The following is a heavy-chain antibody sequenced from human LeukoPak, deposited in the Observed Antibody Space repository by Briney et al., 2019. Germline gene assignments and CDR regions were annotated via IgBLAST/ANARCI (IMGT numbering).Heavy chain of an antibody. CDR1: GGSISSYY. V-gene: IGHV4-59*01. J-gene: IGHJ5*02. CDR3: ARDHGQEPTTGEYNWFDP. CDR2: IYYSGST. Sequence: KPSETLSLTCTVSGGSISSYYWSWIRQPPGKGLEWIGYIYYSGSTNYNPSLKSRVTISVDTSKNQFSLKLSSVTAADTAVYYCARDHGQEPTTGEYNWFDPWGQGTLVTVSS. D-gene: IGHD3-16*01.